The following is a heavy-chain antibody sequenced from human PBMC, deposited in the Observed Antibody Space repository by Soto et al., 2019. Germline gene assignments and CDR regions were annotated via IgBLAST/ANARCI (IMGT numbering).Heavy chain of an antibody. Sequence: PGGSLRLSCAASGFTFRSHGMHWVRQAPGRGLEWVANIKQDGSEKYYVDSVKGRFTISRDNAKNSLYLQMNSLRAEDTAVYYCARDIVVVPAAVYYYYGMDVWGQGTTVTVSS. CDR1: GFTFRSHG. CDR3: ARDIVVVPAAVYYYYGMDV. J-gene: IGHJ6*02. CDR2: IKQDGSEK. V-gene: IGHV3-7*01. D-gene: IGHD2-2*01.